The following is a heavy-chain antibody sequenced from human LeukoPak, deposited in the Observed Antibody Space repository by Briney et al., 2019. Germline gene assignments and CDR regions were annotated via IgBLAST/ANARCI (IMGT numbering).Heavy chain of an antibody. CDR1: GGSISSYY. D-gene: IGHD6-13*01. Sequence: PSETLSLTCTVSGGSISSYYWSWIRQPAGKGLEWIGRIYTSGSTNYNPSLKSRVTMSVDTSKNQFSLKLSSVTAADTAVYYCARDSLAIAAAGSGFDYWGQGTLVTVSS. CDR3: ARDSLAIAAAGSGFDY. CDR2: IYTSGST. J-gene: IGHJ4*02. V-gene: IGHV4-4*07.